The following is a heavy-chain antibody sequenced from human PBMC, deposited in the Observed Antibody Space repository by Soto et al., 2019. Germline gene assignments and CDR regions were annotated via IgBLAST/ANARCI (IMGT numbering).Heavy chain of an antibody. J-gene: IGHJ6*02. Sequence: QVQLVQSGAEVKKPGASVKVSCKASGYTFTSYGISWVRQAPGQGLEWMGWISAYNGNTNYAQKLQGRVTMTTDTATSTASMELRSLRSDDTAVYYCAREDCSSTSCYDYYYYGIDVWGQGTTVTVSS. CDR3: AREDCSSTSCYDYYYYGIDV. CDR1: GYTFTSYG. V-gene: IGHV1-18*04. CDR2: ISAYNGNT. D-gene: IGHD2-2*01.